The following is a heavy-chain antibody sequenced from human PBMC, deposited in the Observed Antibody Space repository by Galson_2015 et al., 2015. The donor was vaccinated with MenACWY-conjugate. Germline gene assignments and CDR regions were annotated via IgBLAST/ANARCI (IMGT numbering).Heavy chain of an antibody. V-gene: IGHV2-70*01. Sequence: FSLSTGGMCVSWIRQPPGKALEWLALIDWEDDKYYSTFLKTRLTISKDTSKNQVVLTMTNMDPMDTATYYCARTTNGNYFYYYYMDVWGKGTTVTVSS. D-gene: IGHD4-23*01. CDR2: IDWEDDK. J-gene: IGHJ6*03. CDR1: FSLSTGGMC. CDR3: ARTTNGNYFYYYYMDV.